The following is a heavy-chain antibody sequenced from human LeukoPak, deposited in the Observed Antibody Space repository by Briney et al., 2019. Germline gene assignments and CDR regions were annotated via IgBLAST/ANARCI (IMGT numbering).Heavy chain of an antibody. J-gene: IGHJ3*01. CDR2: MRYDGSNE. CDR1: GFTSRTYA. Sequence: GGPLGFSWEASGFTSRTYAMPGFRQAPAKGLEGLAFMRYDGSNEYYADSVKGRFTISRDNSKNTLYLQMNSLRAEDTAVYYCAKDYYGSGSLFDYWGQGTKVTVSS. D-gene: IGHD3-10*01. V-gene: IGHV3-30*02. CDR3: AKDYYGSGSLFDY.